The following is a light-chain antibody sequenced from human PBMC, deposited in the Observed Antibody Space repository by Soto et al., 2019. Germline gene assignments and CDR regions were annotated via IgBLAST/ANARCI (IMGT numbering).Light chain of an antibody. V-gene: IGKV3-20*01. CDR2: GTS. J-gene: IGKJ3*01. CDR1: QSVRNNY. Sequence: PGERATLSCRASQSVRNNYVAWYQQKPGQAPSLLIYGTSTRATGVPDRFSVTGSGTDFTLTISRLEPEDFAVYYCQQYAYSPFTFGPGTKVDI. CDR3: QQYAYSPFT.